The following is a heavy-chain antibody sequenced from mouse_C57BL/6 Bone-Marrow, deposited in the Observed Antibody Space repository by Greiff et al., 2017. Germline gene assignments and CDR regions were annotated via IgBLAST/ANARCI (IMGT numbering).Heavy chain of an antibody. V-gene: IGHV3-6*01. D-gene: IGHD2-5*01. J-gene: IGHJ4*01. CDR2: ISYDGSN. CDR3: ARAGAYYSNYGDAMDY. CDR1: GYSITSGYY. Sequence: DVKLQESGPGLVKPSQSLSLTCSVTGYSITSGYYWNWIRQFPGNKLEWMGYISYDGSNNYNPSLKNRISITRDTSKNQFFLKLNSVTTEDTATYYCARAGAYYSNYGDAMDYWGQGTSVTVSS.